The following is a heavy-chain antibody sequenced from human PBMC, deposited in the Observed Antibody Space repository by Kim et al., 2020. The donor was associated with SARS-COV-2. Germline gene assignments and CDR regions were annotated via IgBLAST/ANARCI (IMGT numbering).Heavy chain of an antibody. CDR2: ISASGGST. CDR3: AKGARRFCSSTSCYPSDY. V-gene: IGHV3-23*01. D-gene: IGHD2-2*01. Sequence: GGSLRLSCAASGFTFSSYAMSWVRQAPGKGLEWVSAISASGGSTYYADSVKGRFTISRDNSKNTLYLQMNSLSAEDTAVYYCAKGARRFCSSTSCYPSDYWGQGTLVTVFS. CDR1: GFTFSSYA. J-gene: IGHJ4*02.